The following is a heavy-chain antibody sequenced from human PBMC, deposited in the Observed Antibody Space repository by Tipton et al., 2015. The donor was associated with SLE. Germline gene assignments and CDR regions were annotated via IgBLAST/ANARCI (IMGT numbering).Heavy chain of an antibody. CDR1: TITFNMFR. Sequence: LRLSCVASTITFNMFRMTWVRQAPGKGLEWVSTISSSSNYIYYADSVKGRFTVSRDNAKNSLYLQMNSLRAEDTALYYCARVAVGNWFDPWGQGTLVTVSS. V-gene: IGHV3-21*01. J-gene: IGHJ5*02. CDR2: ISSSSNYI. CDR3: ARVAVGNWFDP. D-gene: IGHD6-19*01.